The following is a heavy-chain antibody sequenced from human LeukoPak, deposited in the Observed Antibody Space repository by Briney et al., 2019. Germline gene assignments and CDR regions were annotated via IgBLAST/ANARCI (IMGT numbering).Heavy chain of an antibody. D-gene: IGHD3-10*01. CDR2: INTNTGNP. J-gene: IGHJ6*03. CDR1: GYTFTSYF. CDR3: ARLGVPYYYNYMDV. Sequence: ASVKVSCKASGYTFTSYFMNWVRQAPGQGLEWMGWINTNTGNPTYAQGFTGRFVFSLDTSVSTAYLQINSLKAEDTAVYYCARLGVPYYYNYMDVWGKGTTVTVSS. V-gene: IGHV7-4-1*02.